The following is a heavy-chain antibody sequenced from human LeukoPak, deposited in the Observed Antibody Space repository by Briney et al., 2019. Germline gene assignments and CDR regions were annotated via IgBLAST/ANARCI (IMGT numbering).Heavy chain of an antibody. CDR3: ARTLGGPAKQLFIDY. CDR2: IYYSGST. J-gene: IGHJ4*02. V-gene: IGHV4-39*01. Sequence: SETLSLTCTVSAGSISSSSYYWGWIRQPPGKGLEWIGSIYYSGSTYYNPSLKSRVTISVDTSKNQFSLKLSSVTAADTAVYYCARTLGGPAKQLFIDYWGQGTLVTVSS. D-gene: IGHD3-16*01. CDR1: AGSISSSSYY.